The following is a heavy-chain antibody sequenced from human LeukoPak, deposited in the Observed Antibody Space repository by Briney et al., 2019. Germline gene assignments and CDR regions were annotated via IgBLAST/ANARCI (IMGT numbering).Heavy chain of an antibody. D-gene: IGHD2-2*01. CDR1: GFTFSSYG. J-gene: IGHJ4*02. CDR2: IRCDGSNK. CDR3: AKDSSMTPVDY. V-gene: IGHV3-30*02. Sequence: PGGSLRLSCAASGFTFSSYGMHWVRQAPGKGLEWVAFIRCDGSNKYYADTVKGRFTISRDNSKNTLYLQMNSLRAEDTAVYYCAKDSSMTPVDYWGQGTLVTVSS.